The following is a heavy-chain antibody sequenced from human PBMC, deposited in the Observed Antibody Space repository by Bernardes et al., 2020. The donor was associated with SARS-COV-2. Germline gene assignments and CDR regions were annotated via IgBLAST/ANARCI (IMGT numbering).Heavy chain of an antibody. Sequence: SETLSLTCTVSGGSITSSNYYWGWIRQPTGKGLEWIGSISYSGSSDYNPSLKSRVTISVDTSKSQFSLDLRSVTAADTAVYFCARDRGEVQTLFGVVTGPQYLDFWGQGTLVTVSS. J-gene: IGHJ4*02. V-gene: IGHV4-39*07. CDR1: GGSITSSNYY. D-gene: IGHD3-3*01. CDR3: ARDRGEVQTLFGVVTGPQYLDF. CDR2: ISYSGSS.